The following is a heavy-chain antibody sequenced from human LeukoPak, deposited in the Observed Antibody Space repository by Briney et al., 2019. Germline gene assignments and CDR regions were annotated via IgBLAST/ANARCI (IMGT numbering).Heavy chain of an antibody. J-gene: IGHJ4*02. CDR2: INHSGST. V-gene: IGHV4-34*01. D-gene: IGHD2-8*01. Sequence: SETLSLTCAVYGGSFSGYYWSWIRQPPEKGLEWIGEINHSGSTNYNPSLKSRVTISVDTSKNQFSLKLSSVTAADTAVYYCARGRGVYARDLDYWGQGTLVTVSS. CDR1: GGSFSGYY. CDR3: ARGRGVYARDLDY.